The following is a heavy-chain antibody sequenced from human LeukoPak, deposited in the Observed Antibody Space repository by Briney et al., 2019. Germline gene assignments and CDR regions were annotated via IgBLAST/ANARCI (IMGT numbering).Heavy chain of an antibody. D-gene: IGHD5-18*01. CDR2: IWYDGSNK. CDR3: ARDGGYSYGLYYFDY. V-gene: IGHV3-33*01. CDR1: GFTFSSYG. J-gene: IGHJ4*02. Sequence: PGGSLRLSCAASGFTFSSYGMHWVRQAPGKGLEWVAVIWYDGSNKYYADSVKGRFTISRDNSKNTLYLQMNSLRAEDTAVYYCARDGGYSYGLYYFDYWGQGTLVTVSS.